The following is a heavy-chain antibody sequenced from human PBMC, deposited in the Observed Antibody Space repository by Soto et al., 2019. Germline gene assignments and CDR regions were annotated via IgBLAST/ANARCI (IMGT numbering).Heavy chain of an antibody. CDR3: ARAMGLRFLEWLFDYYYGMDV. Sequence: PGGSLRLSCAASGFTLSTYGMHWVRQAPGKGLEWVAVIWYDGSNKYYADSVKGRFTISRDNSKNTLYLQMNSLRAEDTAVYYCARAMGLRFLEWLFDYYYGMDVWGQGTTVTVSS. V-gene: IGHV3-30*19. J-gene: IGHJ6*02. D-gene: IGHD3-3*01. CDR1: GFTLSTYG. CDR2: IWYDGSNK.